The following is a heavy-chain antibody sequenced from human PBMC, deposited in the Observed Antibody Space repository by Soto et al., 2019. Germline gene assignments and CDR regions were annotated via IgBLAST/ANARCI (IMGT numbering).Heavy chain of an antibody. V-gene: IGHV1-18*01. CDR2: ISAYNGNT. Sequence: QVQLVQSGAEVKKPGASVKVSCKASGYTFSSYGISWVRQAPGQGLEWMGWISAYNGNTKYAQKFQGRVTMTTDTTTSTAYMELRSLRSDDTAVYYCXRDAAVGLFDYWGQGTLVTVSS. D-gene: IGHD1-26*01. CDR3: XRDAAVGLFDY. CDR1: GYTFSSYG. J-gene: IGHJ4*02.